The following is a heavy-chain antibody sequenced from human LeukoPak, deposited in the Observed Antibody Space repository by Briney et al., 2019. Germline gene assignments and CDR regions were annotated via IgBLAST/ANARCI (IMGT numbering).Heavy chain of an antibody. CDR3: ASGTRYFDWLSKDAFDI. Sequence: GGSLRLSCAASGFTFSDYYMSWIRQAPGKELEWVSYISSSSSYTNYADSVKGRFTISRDNAKNSLYLQMNSLRAEDTAVYYCASGTRYFDWLSKDAFDIWGQGTMVTVSS. J-gene: IGHJ3*02. CDR1: GFTFSDYY. D-gene: IGHD3-9*01. V-gene: IGHV3-11*06. CDR2: ISSSSSYT.